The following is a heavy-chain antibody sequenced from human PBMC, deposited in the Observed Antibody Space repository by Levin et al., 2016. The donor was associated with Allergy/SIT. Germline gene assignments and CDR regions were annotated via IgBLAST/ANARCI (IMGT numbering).Heavy chain of an antibody. CDR3: AILNSGYRSHLDY. D-gene: IGHD5-12*01. CDR2: ISGSGGST. J-gene: IGHJ4*02. V-gene: IGHV3-23*01. Sequence: GGSLRLSCAASGFTFSSYAMSWVRQAPGKGLEWVSAISGSGGSTYYADSVKGRFTISRDNSKNTLYLQMNSLRAEDTAVYYCAILNSGYRSHLDYWGQGTLVTVSS. CDR1: GFTFSSYA.